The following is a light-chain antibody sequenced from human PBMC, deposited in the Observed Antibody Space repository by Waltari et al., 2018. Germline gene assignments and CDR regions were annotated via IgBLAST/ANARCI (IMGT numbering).Light chain of an antibody. Sequence: DIVMTQSPELLRMSLGVRATINFKSIQSVLHRLNNYYYLGLYQQKPGQPPKLLIYWASHLASGVPDPFSGSGSGTDFTLTISGMQAEDVAIYYCHQYYSSPFTFGPGTKVDIK. CDR3: HQYYSSPFT. J-gene: IGKJ3*01. CDR1: QSVLHRLNNYYY. V-gene: IGKV4-1*01. CDR2: WAS.